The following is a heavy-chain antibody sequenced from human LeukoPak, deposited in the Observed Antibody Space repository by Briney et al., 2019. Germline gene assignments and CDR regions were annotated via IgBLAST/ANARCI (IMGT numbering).Heavy chain of an antibody. CDR1: GFTFSIYG. V-gene: IGHV3-23*01. J-gene: IGHJ4*02. D-gene: IGHD5-24*01. Sequence: GGSLRLSCAASGFTFSIYGLSWVRQAPGKGLEWVSAISGSGGNRYYADSVKGRFTISRDNSKNTVYLQINSLRDEDTAVYYCARDRGWIQFEDWGQGTLVTVSS. CDR3: ARDRGWIQFED. CDR2: ISGSGGNR.